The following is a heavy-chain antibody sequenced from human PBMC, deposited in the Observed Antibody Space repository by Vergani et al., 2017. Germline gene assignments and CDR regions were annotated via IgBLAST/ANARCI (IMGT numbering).Heavy chain of an antibody. J-gene: IGHJ4*02. CDR1: GFTFSSYG. V-gene: IGHV3-30*02. CDR2: IRYDGSNK. D-gene: IGHD5-12*01. Sequence: QVQLVESGGGVVQPGGSLRLSCAASGFTFSSYGMHWVRQAPGKGLEWVAFIRYDGSNKYYADSVKGRFTISRDNSENTLYLQMNSLRAEDTAVYYCAKDDSGYDSYYFDYWGQGTLVTVSS. CDR3: AKDDSGYDSYYFDY.